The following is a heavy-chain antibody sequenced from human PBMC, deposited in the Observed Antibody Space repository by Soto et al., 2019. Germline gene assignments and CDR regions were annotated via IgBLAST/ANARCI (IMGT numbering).Heavy chain of an antibody. CDR1: GGSIRSGDYY. D-gene: IGHD6-19*01. Sequence: SETLSLTCTVSGGSIRSGDYYWSWIRQPPGKGLEWIGYIYYSGSTYYNPSLKSRVTISVDTSKNQFSLKLSSVTAADTAVYYCARAVAGYGGRWCDPWGKGTLVTV. J-gene: IGHJ5*02. CDR2: IYYSGST. CDR3: ARAVAGYGGRWCDP. V-gene: IGHV4-30-4*01.